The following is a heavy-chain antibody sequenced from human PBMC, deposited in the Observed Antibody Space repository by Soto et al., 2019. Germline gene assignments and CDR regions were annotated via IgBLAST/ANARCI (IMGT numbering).Heavy chain of an antibody. D-gene: IGHD3-3*01. J-gene: IGHJ4*02. CDR1: GYTFTGYY. Sequence: ASVKVSCKASGYTFTGYYMHWVRQAPGQGLEWMGWINPNSGGTNYAQKFQGWVTMTKDTSTGTAYMELSSLRSEDTAVYYCAHRGYTYYDFWSGYYTVWGQGTLVTVFS. CDR3: AHRGYTYYDFWSGYYTV. V-gene: IGHV1-2*04. CDR2: INPNSGGT.